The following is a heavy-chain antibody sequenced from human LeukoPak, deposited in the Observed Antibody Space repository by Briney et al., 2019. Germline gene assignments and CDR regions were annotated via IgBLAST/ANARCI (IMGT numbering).Heavy chain of an antibody. J-gene: IGHJ4*02. CDR2: ITEDGSGK. Sequence: GGSLRFSCAASGSTFITYRMPWVRQPPGKGLEWVATITEDGSGKYHVDSVRGRFTVSRDNTNKLLFLQMNSLRAEDTAVYHCAKARYSSGLDYWGQGTLVSVSS. D-gene: IGHD6-19*01. V-gene: IGHV3-7*01. CDR1: GSTFITYR. CDR3: AKARYSSGLDY.